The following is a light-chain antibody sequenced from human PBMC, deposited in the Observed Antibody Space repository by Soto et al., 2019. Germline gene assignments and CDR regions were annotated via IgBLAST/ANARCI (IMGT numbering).Light chain of an antibody. Sequence: EIVLTQSPGTLSLSPGERATLSCRASQSVGSTYFAWYQQKPGQAPKLLIYGVSSRATGIPDRFSGSGSGTDFPLTISTLEPEESAVYYCQQYGTSPLPFGPGTKVDL. J-gene: IGKJ3*01. CDR3: QQYGTSPLP. CDR2: GVS. CDR1: QSVGSTY. V-gene: IGKV3-20*01.